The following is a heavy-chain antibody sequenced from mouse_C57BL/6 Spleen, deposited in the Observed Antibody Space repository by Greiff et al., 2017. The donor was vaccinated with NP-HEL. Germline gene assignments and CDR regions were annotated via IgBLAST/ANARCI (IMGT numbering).Heavy chain of an antibody. CDR3: ARWDDGILMAMDY. V-gene: IGHV1-55*01. CDR2: IYPGSGST. J-gene: IGHJ4*01. CDR1: GYTFTSYW. Sequence: QVQLKQPGAELVKPGASVKMSCKASGYTFTSYWITWVKQRPGQGLEWIGDIYPGSGSTNYNEKFKSKATLTVDTSSSTAYMQLSSLTSEDSAVYYCARWDDGILMAMDYWGQGTSVTVSS. D-gene: IGHD2-1*01.